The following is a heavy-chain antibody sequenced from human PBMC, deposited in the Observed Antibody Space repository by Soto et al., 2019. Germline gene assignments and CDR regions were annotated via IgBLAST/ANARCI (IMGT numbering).Heavy chain of an antibody. V-gene: IGHV4-31*03. D-gene: IGHD3-10*01. CDR3: AEGVPGVPNRFGP. CDR1: GGSISNSANH. Sequence: QVQLQESGPGLVRPSQTLSLSCTVSGGSISNSANHWSWIRQHPGEGLEWIGYIYYSGGTYYSPSLKGRVTMSIDASKNQFSLKLSSVTAADTAVYYWAEGVPGVPNRFGPWGPGTLVTVSS. CDR2: IYYSGGT. J-gene: IGHJ5*02.